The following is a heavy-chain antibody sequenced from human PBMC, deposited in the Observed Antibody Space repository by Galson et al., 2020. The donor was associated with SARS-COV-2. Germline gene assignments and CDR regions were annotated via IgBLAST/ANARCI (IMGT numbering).Heavy chain of an antibody. CDR2: ITGSGYST. J-gene: IGHJ4*02. CDR3: ATPYDTSTYPNY. CDR1: GFLFSSYA. Sequence: LSLTCAASGFLFSSYAVSWVRQAPGKGLEWVSVITGSGYSTYYADSVKGRFTVSRDNSKNTAYLQMNSLRAEDTAVYYCATPYDTSTYPNYCGQGTLVTVSS. D-gene: IGHD3-22*01. V-gene: IGHV3-23*01.